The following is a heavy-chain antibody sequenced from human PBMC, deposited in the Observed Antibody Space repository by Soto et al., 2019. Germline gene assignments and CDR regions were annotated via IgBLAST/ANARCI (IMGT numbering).Heavy chain of an antibody. V-gene: IGHV4-4*02. Sequence: SETLSLTCGVSGDSITTYKWWTWVRQTPGKGLEWIGEIYDSGNTRYNPSLKSRVTISKDTSKNELSLKLNSVTVADTAVYYCATCQLGEYYYAMDIWGQGTTVTVSS. CDR2: IYDSGNT. D-gene: IGHD7-27*01. CDR1: GDSITTYKW. CDR3: ATCQLGEYYYAMDI. J-gene: IGHJ6*02.